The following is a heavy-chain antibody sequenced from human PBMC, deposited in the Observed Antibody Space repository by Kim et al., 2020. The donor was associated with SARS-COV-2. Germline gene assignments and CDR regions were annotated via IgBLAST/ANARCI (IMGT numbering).Heavy chain of an antibody. Sequence: SETLSLTCAVYGGSFSGYYWSWIRQPPGKGLEWIGEINHSGSTNYNPSLKSRVTISVDTSKNQFSLKLSSVTAADTAVYYCARGGPAPIRFQHWGQGTLVTVSS. J-gene: IGHJ1*01. CDR2: INHSGST. CDR3: ARGGPAPIRFQH. CDR1: GGSFSGYY. V-gene: IGHV4-34*01.